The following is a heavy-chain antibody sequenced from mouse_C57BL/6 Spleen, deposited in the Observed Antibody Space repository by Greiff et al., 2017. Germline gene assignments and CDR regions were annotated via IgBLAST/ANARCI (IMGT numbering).Heavy chain of an antibody. CDR3: ARRDDHWYFDV. Sequence: QVQLKQPGAELVMPGASVKLSCKASGYTFTSYWMHWVKQRPGQGLEWIGEIDPSDSYTNYNQKFKGKSTLTVDKSSSTAYMQLSSLTSEDSAVYYCARRDDHWYFDVWGTGTTVTVSS. J-gene: IGHJ1*03. V-gene: IGHV1-69*01. D-gene: IGHD2-3*01. CDR1: GYTFTSYW. CDR2: IDPSDSYT.